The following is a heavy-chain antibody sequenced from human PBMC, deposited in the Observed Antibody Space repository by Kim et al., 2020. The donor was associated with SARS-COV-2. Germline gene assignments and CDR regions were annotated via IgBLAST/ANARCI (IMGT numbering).Heavy chain of an antibody. D-gene: IGHD1-26*01. CDR2: K. Sequence: KYYADSVKGRFTISRDNSKNTLYLQMNSLRAEDTAVYYCARDDQWEPFDYWGQGTLVTVSS. J-gene: IGHJ4*02. V-gene: IGHV3-33*01. CDR3: ARDDQWEPFDY.